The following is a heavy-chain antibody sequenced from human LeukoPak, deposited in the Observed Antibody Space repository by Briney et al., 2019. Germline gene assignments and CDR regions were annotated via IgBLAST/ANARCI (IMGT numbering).Heavy chain of an antibody. CDR3: ARVPPYSGSYYFDY. V-gene: IGHV4-4*02. CDR2: IYHSGST. CDR1: GGSISSSNW. J-gene: IGHJ4*02. D-gene: IGHD1-26*01. Sequence: SETLSLTCAVSGGSISSSNWWSWVRPPPGKGLEWIGEIYHSGSTNYNPSLKSRVTISVDKSKNQFSLKLSSVTAADTAVYYCARVPPYSGSYYFDYWGQGTLVTVSS.